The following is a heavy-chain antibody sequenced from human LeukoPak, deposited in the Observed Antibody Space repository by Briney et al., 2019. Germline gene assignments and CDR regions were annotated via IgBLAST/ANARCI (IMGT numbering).Heavy chain of an antibody. V-gene: IGHV4-59*01. CDR2: IYYSGST. CDR3: ARGDSSGWWDY. J-gene: IGHJ4*02. Sequence: SETLSLTCTVSGGSISSYYWSWIRQPTGKGLEWIGYIYYSGSTNYNPSLKSRVTISVDTSKNQFSLKLSSVTAADTAVYYCARGDSSGWWDYWGQGTLVTVSS. CDR1: GGSISSYY. D-gene: IGHD6-19*01.